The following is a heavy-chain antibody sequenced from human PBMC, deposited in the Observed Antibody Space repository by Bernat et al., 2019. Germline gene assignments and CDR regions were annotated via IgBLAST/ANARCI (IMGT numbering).Heavy chain of an antibody. J-gene: IGHJ4*02. D-gene: IGHD3-9*01. Sequence: EVQLLESGGGLVQPGGSLRLSCAASGFTFSSYAMSWVRQAPGKGLEWVSAISGSGGSTYYADSVKGRFTISRDNSKNTLYLQMNSLRAEDTAVYYCAKDVPDLDTYYDILTGYGVGDYWGQGTLVTVSS. CDR3: AKDVPDLDTYYDILTGYGVGDY. CDR2: ISGSGGST. CDR1: GFTFSSYA. V-gene: IGHV3-23*01.